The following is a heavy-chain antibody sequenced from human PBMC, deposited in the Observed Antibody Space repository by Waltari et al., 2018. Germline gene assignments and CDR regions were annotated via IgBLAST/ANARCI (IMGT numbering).Heavy chain of an antibody. J-gene: IGHJ4*02. V-gene: IGHV3-23*01. CDR2: ISSSGGSI. CDR1: GFKFNNYA. D-gene: IGHD6-13*01. Sequence: EVRLLESGGGLVQPGGSLRLSCASSGFKFNNYAMPWVRQTPGKGLEWVSTISSSGGSIYFADSLRGRFAISRDNSKSTLYLQLNSLRAEDTAFYYCAKDFGSWSRETHWGQGTLVTVS. CDR3: AKDFGSWSRETH.